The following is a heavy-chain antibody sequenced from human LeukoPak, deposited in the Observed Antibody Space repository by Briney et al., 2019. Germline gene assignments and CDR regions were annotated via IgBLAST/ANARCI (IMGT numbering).Heavy chain of an antibody. CDR1: GFSLSPSGGG. CDR2: IYWDDDK. D-gene: IGHD4-23*01. V-gene: IGHV2-5*02. CDR3: AHTVPDYGGRSFDY. J-gene: IGHJ4*02. Sequence: SGPTLVKPTQTLTLTCTFSGFSLSPSGGGVGWIRQPPGKAMGWLALIYWDDDKRYSPSLKSRLTITKDTAKNQVVLTMTNMDPVDTATYYCAHTVPDYGGRSFDYWGQGTLVTVSS.